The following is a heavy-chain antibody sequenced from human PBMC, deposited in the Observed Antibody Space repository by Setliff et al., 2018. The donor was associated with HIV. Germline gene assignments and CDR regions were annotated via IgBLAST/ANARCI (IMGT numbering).Heavy chain of an antibody. CDR2: INHSGST. D-gene: IGHD3-3*01. V-gene: IGHV4-34*01. CDR1: GGSFSGYY. Sequence: SETLSLTCAVYGGSFSGYYWSWIRQPPGKGLEWIGEINHSGSTNYNPSLKSRVSISVDTSKNQFSLNLSSVTAADTAVYYCARQTYKSGRYDSWGQGTLVTVS. CDR3: ARQTYKSGRYDS. J-gene: IGHJ5*01.